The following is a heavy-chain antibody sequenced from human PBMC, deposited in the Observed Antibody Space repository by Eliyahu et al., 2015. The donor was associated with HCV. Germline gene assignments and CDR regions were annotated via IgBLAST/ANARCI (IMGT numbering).Heavy chain of an antibody. D-gene: IGHD5-18*01. V-gene: IGHV3-30*18. CDR2: ISYDGSNK. CDR1: GFTFSSYG. J-gene: IGHJ3*02. CDR3: AKWDVDTAMVDAFDI. Sequence: QVRLVESGGGVVQPGRSLRLSCAASGFTFSSYGMHWVRQAPGKGLEWVAVISYDGSNKYYADSVKGRFTISRDNSKNTLYLQMNSLRAEDTAVYYCAKWDVDTAMVDAFDIWGQGTMVTVSS.